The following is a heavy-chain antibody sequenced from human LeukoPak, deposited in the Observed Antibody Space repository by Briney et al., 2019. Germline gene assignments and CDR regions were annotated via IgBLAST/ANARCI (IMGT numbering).Heavy chain of an antibody. V-gene: IGHV3-23*01. J-gene: IGHJ4*02. CDR1: GFTFSSYA. CDR3: AKDRTASPKIVVVINSPSDY. CDR2: ISGSGSST. D-gene: IGHD3-22*01. Sequence: GGSLRLSCAASGFTFSSYARSWVRQAPGKGLEWVSAISGSGSSTYYADSVKGRFTISRDNSKNTLYLQMNSLRAEDTAVYYCAKDRTASPKIVVVINSPSDYWGQGTLVTVSS.